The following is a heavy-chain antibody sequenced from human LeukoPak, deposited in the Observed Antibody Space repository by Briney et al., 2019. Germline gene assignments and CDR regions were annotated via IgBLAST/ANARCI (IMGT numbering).Heavy chain of an antibody. CDR3: ARGLQLWLRSHDAFDI. CDR1: GYTFTNYG. J-gene: IGHJ3*02. Sequence: ASVKVSCKTSGYTFTNYGISWVRQAPGQGLEWMGWISGYNGNTNYAQKLQGRVTMTTDTSTSTASMELRSLRSDDTAVYYCARGLQLWLRSHDAFDIWGQGTMVTVSS. CDR2: ISGYNGNT. D-gene: IGHD5-18*01. V-gene: IGHV1-18*01.